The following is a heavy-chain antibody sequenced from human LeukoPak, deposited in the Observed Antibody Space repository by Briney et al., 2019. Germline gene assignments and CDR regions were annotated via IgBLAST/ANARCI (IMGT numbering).Heavy chain of an antibody. Sequence: GGSLRLSCAASGFTFSSYEMNWVRQAPGKGLEWLAVVSYDGGNEYYADSVKGRFTISRGKSRNTAFLQMDSLRYEDTGVYFCARDRYASRSYVMDVWGQGTTVVVSS. CDR3: ARDRYASRSYVMDV. CDR1: GFTFSSYE. V-gene: IGHV3-30*04. CDR2: VSYDGGNE. D-gene: IGHD2-2*01. J-gene: IGHJ6*02.